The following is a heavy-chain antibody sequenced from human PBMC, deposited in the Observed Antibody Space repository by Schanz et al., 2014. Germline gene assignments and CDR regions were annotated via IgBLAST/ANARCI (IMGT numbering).Heavy chain of an antibody. D-gene: IGHD2-21*01. V-gene: IGHV3-7*01. Sequence: EVQLVESGGGLVQPGGSLRLSCTASRIIFGTYSMNWIRQTPKGLEWVANIKQDGSDKHYVDSVKGRFTISRDNAKNSLYLQMNSLRAEDTAVYYCARDDSPSTKPFDSWGQGTLVSVSS. CDR3: ARDDSPSTKPFDS. J-gene: IGHJ4*02. CDR1: RIIFGTYS. CDR2: IKQDGSDK.